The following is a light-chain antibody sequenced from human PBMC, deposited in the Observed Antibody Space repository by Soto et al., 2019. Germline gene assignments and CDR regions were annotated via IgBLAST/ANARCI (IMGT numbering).Light chain of an antibody. J-gene: IGKJ1*01. Sequence: DIQMTQSPSSVSASVGDRVTITCRASQNIYTWLAWYQQKPGKAPNLLIYAASSLHRGVPSRFSGSGSGTEFTLTIFSLEPEDVATYYCQQVNSFPPTFGQGTKVEIK. V-gene: IGKV1-12*01. CDR3: QQVNSFPPT. CDR2: AAS. CDR1: QNIYTW.